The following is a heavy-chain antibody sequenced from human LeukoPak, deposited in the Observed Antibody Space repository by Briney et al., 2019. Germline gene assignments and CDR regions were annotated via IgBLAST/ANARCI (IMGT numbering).Heavy chain of an antibody. CDR1: GGSISSYY. V-gene: IGHV4-59*01. Sequence: SETLSLTCTVSGGSISSYYWSWIRQPPGKGLEWIGYIYYSGSTNYNPSLKGRVTISVDTSKNQFSLKLSSVTAADTAVYYCARIGHFLFDYWGQGTLVTVSS. CDR3: ARIGHFLFDY. D-gene: IGHD3-3*02. CDR2: IYYSGST. J-gene: IGHJ4*02.